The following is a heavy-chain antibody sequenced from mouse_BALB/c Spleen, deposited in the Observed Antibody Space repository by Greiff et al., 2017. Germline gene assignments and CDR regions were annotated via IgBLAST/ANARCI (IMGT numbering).Heavy chain of an antibody. CDR2: ISNGGGST. Sequence: EVQVVESGGGLVQPGGSLKLSCAASGFTFSSYTMSWVRQTPEKRLEWVAYISNGGGSTYYPDTVKGRFTISRDNAKNTLYLQMSSLKSEDTAMYYCANYGNYWFAYWGQGTLVTVSA. J-gene: IGHJ3*01. V-gene: IGHV5-12-2*01. CDR1: GFTFSSYT. CDR3: ANYGNYWFAY. D-gene: IGHD2-1*01.